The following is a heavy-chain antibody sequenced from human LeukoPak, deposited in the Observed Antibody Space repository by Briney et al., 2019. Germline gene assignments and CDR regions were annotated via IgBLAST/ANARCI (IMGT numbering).Heavy chain of an antibody. J-gene: IGHJ4*02. Sequence: GSSVKVSCKASGGTFSSYAISWVRQAPGQGLEWMGRIIPIFGIANYAQKFQGRVTITADKSTSTAYMELSSLRSEDTAVYYCARVNCSSTSCYAPGDYWGQGTLVTVSS. D-gene: IGHD2-2*01. CDR3: ARVNCSSTSCYAPGDY. CDR1: GGTFSSYA. V-gene: IGHV1-69*04. CDR2: IIPIFGIA.